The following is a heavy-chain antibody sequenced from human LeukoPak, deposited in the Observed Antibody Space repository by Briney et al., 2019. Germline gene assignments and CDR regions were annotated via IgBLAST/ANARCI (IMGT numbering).Heavy chain of an antibody. CDR2: ISGSGGTT. Sequence: GGSLRLSCAASGFIFSNYAMSWVRQAPGKGLEWVSAISGSGGTTFYADSVKGRFTISRDNSKNTLYLQVNSLRAADTAIYYCAKVQEMDTILPPFHYWGQGALVTVSS. J-gene: IGHJ4*02. CDR1: GFIFSNYA. CDR3: AKVQEMDTILPPFHY. V-gene: IGHV3-23*01. D-gene: IGHD5-24*01.